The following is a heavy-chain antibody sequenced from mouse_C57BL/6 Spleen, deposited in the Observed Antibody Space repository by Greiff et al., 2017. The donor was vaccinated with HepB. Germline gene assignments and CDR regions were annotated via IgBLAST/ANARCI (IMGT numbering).Heavy chain of an antibody. CDR3: ASGVYNDYDEGCFAY. Sequence: QVQLQQPGAELVKPGASVKLSCKASGYTFTSYWMHWVKQRPGRGLEWIGRIDPNSGGTKYNEKFKSKATLTVDKPSSTAYMQLSSLTSEDSAVYYCASGVYNDYDEGCFAYWGQGTLVTVSA. CDR2: IDPNSGGT. D-gene: IGHD2-4*01. V-gene: IGHV1-72*01. J-gene: IGHJ3*01. CDR1: GYTFTSYW.